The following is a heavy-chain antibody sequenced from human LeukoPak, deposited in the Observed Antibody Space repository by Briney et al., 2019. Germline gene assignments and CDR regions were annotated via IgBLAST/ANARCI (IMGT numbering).Heavy chain of an antibody. D-gene: IGHD4-17*01. J-gene: IGHJ2*01. Sequence: SETLSLTCSVSGGSISSYYWSWIRQPPGKGLEWIGYIYYSGSTYYNPSLKSRVTISVDTSKNQFSLKLSSVTAADTAVYYCARTNFYGDYGHWYFDLWGRGTLVTVSS. V-gene: IGHV4-59*06. CDR1: GGSISSYY. CDR3: ARTNFYGDYGHWYFDL. CDR2: IYYSGST.